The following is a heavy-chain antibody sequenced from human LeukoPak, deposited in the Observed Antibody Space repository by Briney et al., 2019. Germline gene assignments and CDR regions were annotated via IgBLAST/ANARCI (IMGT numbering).Heavy chain of an antibody. V-gene: IGHV1-2*02. CDR3: ARWFSDSSSAGGY. CDR1: GYTFTGYY. CDR2: INPNSGGT. D-gene: IGHD6-13*01. Sequence: ASVKVSCKASGYTFTGYYMHWVRQATGQGLEWMGWINPNSGGTNYAQKFQGRVTMTRDTSISTAYMELSRLRSDDTAVYYCARWFSDSSSAGGYWGQGTLVTVSS. J-gene: IGHJ4*02.